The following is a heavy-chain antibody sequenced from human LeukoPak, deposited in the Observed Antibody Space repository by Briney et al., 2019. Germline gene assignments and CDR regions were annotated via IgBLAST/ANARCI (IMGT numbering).Heavy chain of an antibody. Sequence: GGSLRLSCAASGFTFSTYWMSWVRQAPGKGLEWVANIKQDGSEKYYVDSVKGRFTISRDNAKSSLYLQMNSLRAEDTAVYYCARVWIQLGRSLFDYWGQGTLVTVSS. V-gene: IGHV3-7*01. CDR2: IKQDGSEK. CDR1: GFTFSTYW. D-gene: IGHD5-18*01. J-gene: IGHJ4*01. CDR3: ARVWIQLGRSLFDY.